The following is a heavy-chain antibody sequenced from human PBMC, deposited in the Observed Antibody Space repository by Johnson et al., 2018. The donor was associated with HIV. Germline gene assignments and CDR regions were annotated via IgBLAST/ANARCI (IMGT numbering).Heavy chain of an antibody. CDR2: IYSGGST. D-gene: IGHD3-10*01. CDR1: GFTVTTKY. Sequence: VQLVESGGGVVQPGGSLRLSCVGSGFTVTTKYMSWVRQAPGKGLEWVSVIYSGGSTYYADSVKGRFTISRDNSKNTLYLQMNSLRVEDTAVYYCASEVRGVLDIWGQGTMVTVSS. V-gene: IGHV3-66*01. CDR3: ASEVRGVLDI. J-gene: IGHJ3*02.